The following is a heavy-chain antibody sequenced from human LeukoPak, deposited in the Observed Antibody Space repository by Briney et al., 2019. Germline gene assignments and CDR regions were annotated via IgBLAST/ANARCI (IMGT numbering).Heavy chain of an antibody. CDR3: ARLNGGPFDY. D-gene: IGHD3-16*01. CDR2: IFPSGTTSGNP. CDR1: GFSMSRGYY. Sequence: PSETLSLTCGVSGFSMSRGYYWGWIRQPPGKGLEWIGVIFPSGTTSGNPYYNPSLQSRVSISIDTSNNRFSLTLSSVTAADTAVYYCARLNGGPFDYWGQGTLVIVSS. V-gene: IGHV4-38-2*01. J-gene: IGHJ4*02.